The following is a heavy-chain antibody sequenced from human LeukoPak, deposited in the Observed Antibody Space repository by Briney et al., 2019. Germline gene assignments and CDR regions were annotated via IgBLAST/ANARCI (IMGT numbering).Heavy chain of an antibody. Sequence: GGSLRLSCAASGFTFSSYGMHWVRQAPGKGLEWVAVIWYDGSNKYYADSVKGRFTISRDNSKNTLYLQMNSLRAEDTAVYYCAREDLYYYDSSGSEYFQHWGQGTLVTVSS. J-gene: IGHJ1*01. CDR3: AREDLYYYDSSGSEYFQH. D-gene: IGHD3-22*01. CDR2: IWYDGSNK. CDR1: GFTFSSYG. V-gene: IGHV3-33*01.